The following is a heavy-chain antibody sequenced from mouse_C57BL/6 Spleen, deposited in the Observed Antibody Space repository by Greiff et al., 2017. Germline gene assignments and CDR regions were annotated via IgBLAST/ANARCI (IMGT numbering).Heavy chain of an antibody. J-gene: IGHJ2*01. CDR1: GYTFTSYW. V-gene: IGHV1-55*01. D-gene: IGHD1-1*02. Sequence: QVHVKQPGAELVKPGASVKMSCKASGYTFTSYWITWVKQRPGQGLEWIGDIYPGSGSTNYNEKFKSKATLTVDTSSSTAYMQLSSLTSEDSAVYYCAREGSDRYFDCWGQGTTLTVSS. CDR2: IYPGSGST. CDR3: AREGSDRYFDC.